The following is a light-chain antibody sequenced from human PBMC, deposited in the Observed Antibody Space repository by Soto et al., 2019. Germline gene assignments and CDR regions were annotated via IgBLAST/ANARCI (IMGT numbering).Light chain of an antibody. CDR3: CTYAGSSTYV. V-gene: IGLV2-23*01. Sequence: QSALTQPASVSGSPGQSLTISCTATSSDVGTYNLGSWYQHHPGKASKLMIYEGSKRTSGVSNRCSGSKSGNTVSLTISGLQAEDEADYYCCTYAGSSTYVFGTGPKVTVL. CDR2: EGS. J-gene: IGLJ1*01. CDR1: SSDVGTYNL.